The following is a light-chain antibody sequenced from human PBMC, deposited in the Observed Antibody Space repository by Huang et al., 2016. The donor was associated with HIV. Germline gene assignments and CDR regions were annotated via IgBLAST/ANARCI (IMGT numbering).Light chain of an antibody. V-gene: IGKV1-8*01. CDR3: QQYHIYPWT. CDR2: STS. Sequence: AIRITQSPSSLSASTGDRVTITCRASQDVSNYLAWDQQKPGRAPKLIIYSTSTLQSGVPSRFSGNGSATDFSLTITCLQSDDFASYYCQQYHIYPWTFGQGTKVEV. J-gene: IGKJ1*01. CDR1: QDVSNY.